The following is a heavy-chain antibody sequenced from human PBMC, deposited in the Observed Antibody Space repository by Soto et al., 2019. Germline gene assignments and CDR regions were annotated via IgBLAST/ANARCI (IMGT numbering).Heavy chain of an antibody. D-gene: IGHD3-10*01. Sequence: GGSLRLSCAASGFTFSSYAMSWVRQAPGKGLEWVSAISGSGGSTYYADSVKGRFTISRDNSKNTLYLQMNSLRAEDTAVDYSAKYGSGSYYNGRGGFYFDYWGQGTLVTVSS. CDR1: GFTFSSYA. J-gene: IGHJ4*02. V-gene: IGHV3-23*01. CDR2: ISGSGGST. CDR3: AKYGSGSYYNGRGGFYFDY.